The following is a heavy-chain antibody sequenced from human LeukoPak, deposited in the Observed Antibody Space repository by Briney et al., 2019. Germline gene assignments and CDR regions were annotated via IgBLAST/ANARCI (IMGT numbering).Heavy chain of an antibody. CDR1: GFTFYTYA. J-gene: IGHJ4*02. V-gene: IGHV3-23*01. D-gene: IGHD1-7*01. Sequence: GGSLRLSCAASGFTFYTYAMTWVRQAPGKGLEWVSAISGSGGDTYYADSVKGRFTISRDNSKNTLYLQMNSLRAEDTAVYYCAKGTPDWNYQVFDYWGQGTLVTVSS. CDR2: ISGSGGDT. CDR3: AKGTPDWNYQVFDY.